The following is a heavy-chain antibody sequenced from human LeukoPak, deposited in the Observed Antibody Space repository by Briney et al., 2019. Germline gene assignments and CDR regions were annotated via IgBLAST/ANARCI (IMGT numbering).Heavy chain of an antibody. CDR2: INHSGST. V-gene: IGHV4-34*01. CDR1: GGSFSGYY. Sequence: SETLSLTCAVYGGSFSGYYWSWIRQPPGKGLEWIGEINHSGSTNYNPSLKSRVTISVDTSKNQFSLELSSVTAADTAVYYCARSGIVATIRSGPCFDYWGQGTLVTVSS. D-gene: IGHD5-12*01. CDR3: ARSGIVATIRSGPCFDY. J-gene: IGHJ4*02.